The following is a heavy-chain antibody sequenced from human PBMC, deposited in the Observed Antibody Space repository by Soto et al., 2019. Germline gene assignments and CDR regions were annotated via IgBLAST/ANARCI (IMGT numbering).Heavy chain of an antibody. CDR1: GFPFSIYS. J-gene: IGHJ4*02. V-gene: IGHV3-48*02. D-gene: IGHD6-19*01. CDR2: ITSDTNTI. CDR3: ARSVEGHFDY. Sequence: EVQLVESGGGLVQPGGSLRLTCVASGFPFSIYSRNWVRQAPGKGLEWSSYITSDTNTIKYADSVKGRFTISRYNAKNLVYLQMNSLRDEDTAVYFCARSVEGHFDYWGQGTVVTVSS.